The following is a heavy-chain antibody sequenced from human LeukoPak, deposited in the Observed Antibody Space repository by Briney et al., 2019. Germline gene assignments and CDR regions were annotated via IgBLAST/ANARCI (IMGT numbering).Heavy chain of an antibody. J-gene: IGHJ4*02. CDR3: ARGEWELRRFDY. CDR1: GYTFTSYY. D-gene: IGHD1-26*01. CDR2: INPSGGST. V-gene: IGHV1-46*01. Sequence: ASVEVSCKASGYTFTSYYMHWVRRAPGQGLEWMGIINPSGGSTSYAQKFQGRVTMTRDTSTSTVYMELSSLRSEDTAVYYCARGEWELRRFDYWGQGTLVTVSS.